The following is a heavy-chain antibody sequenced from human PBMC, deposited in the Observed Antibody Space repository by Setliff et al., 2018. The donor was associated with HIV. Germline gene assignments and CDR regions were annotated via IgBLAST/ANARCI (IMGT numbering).Heavy chain of an antibody. CDR2: IYPNTGGT. J-gene: IGHJ6*02. CDR1: GYTFTEYY. V-gene: IGHV1-2*02. CDR3: AKPLTQWGVSPYHYAVDV. D-gene: IGHD1-26*01. Sequence: ASVKVSCKASGYTFTEYYIHWVRQAPGQGLEWMGWIYPNTGGTNYAQKFQGRVTMTRDTSISTAYMELSRLRSDDTALYYCAKPLTQWGVSPYHYAVDVWGQGTTVTV.